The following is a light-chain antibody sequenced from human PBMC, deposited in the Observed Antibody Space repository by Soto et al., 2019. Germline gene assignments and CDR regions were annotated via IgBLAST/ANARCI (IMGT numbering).Light chain of an antibody. Sequence: QSALTQPAFVSGSPGQSITISCTGTSSDVGGYDYVSWYQQHPGKAPKLMIYDVSNRPSGVSNRFSGSKSGNTASLTISGLQAEDGADYYCSSYTSSSILVVFGGGTKLTVL. J-gene: IGLJ2*01. CDR1: SSDVGGYDY. CDR2: DVS. V-gene: IGLV2-14*01. CDR3: SSYTSSSILVV.